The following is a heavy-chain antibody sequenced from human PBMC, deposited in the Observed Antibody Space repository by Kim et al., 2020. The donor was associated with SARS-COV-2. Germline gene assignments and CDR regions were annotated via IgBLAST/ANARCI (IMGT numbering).Heavy chain of an antibody. D-gene: IGHD1-26*01. Sequence: GNSDTSYSPSFQGQVTISADKSVNTAYLQWSSLRASDSAVYYCARRSGAAWGQGTLVTVSS. CDR2: GNSDT. CDR3: ARRSGAA. V-gene: IGHV5-51*01. J-gene: IGHJ5*02.